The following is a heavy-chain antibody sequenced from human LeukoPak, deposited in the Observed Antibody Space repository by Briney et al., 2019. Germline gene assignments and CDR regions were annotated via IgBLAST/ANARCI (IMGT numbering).Heavy chain of an antibody. J-gene: IGHJ4*02. CDR2: INHSGST. CDR3: ARPPAGY. CDR1: GGSFSGYY. Sequence: ASETLSLTCAVYGGSFSGYYWSWIRQPPGKGLEWIGEINHSGSTNYNPSLKSRVTISVDTSKNQFSLKLSSVTAADTAVYYCARPPAGYWGQGTLVTVSS. V-gene: IGHV4-34*01.